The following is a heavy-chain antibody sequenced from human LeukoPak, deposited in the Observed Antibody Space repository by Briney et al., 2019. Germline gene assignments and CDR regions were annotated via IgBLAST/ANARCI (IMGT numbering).Heavy chain of an antibody. CDR2: IIPIFGTA. J-gene: IGHJ3*02. Sequence: SVKVSCKASVGTFSSYAISWVRQAPGQRLEWMGGIIPIFGTANYAQKFQGRVTIPADESTSTAYMELSSLRSEDTAVYYCARDSEMATMLHIWGQGTMVTVSS. D-gene: IGHD5-24*01. CDR1: VGTFSSYA. CDR3: ARDSEMATMLHI. V-gene: IGHV1-69*01.